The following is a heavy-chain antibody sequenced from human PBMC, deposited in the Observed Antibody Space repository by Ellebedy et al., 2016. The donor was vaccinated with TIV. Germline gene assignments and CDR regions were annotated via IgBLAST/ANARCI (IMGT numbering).Heavy chain of an antibody. Sequence: SETLSLXCTVSGGSISSYYWSWIRQPPGKGLEWIGYIYYSGSTNYNPSLRSRVTISVDRSKNQFSLKLSSVTAADTAVYYCARGSVAGTDPFDYWGQGTLVTVSS. CDR3: ARGSVAGTDPFDY. CDR1: GGSISSYY. CDR2: IYYSGST. D-gene: IGHD6-19*01. J-gene: IGHJ4*02. V-gene: IGHV4-59*12.